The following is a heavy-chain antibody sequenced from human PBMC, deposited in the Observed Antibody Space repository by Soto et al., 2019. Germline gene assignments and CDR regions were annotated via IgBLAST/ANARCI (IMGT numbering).Heavy chain of an antibody. CDR1: GGSISSGGYY. Sequence: SETLSLTCTVSGGSISSGGYYWSWIRQHPGKGLEWIGYIYYSGGTYYNPSLKSRVTISVDTSKNQFSLKLSSVTAADTAVYYCATRYYYDSSGRVYWGQGTLVTVSS. J-gene: IGHJ4*02. CDR3: ATRYYYDSSGRVY. D-gene: IGHD3-22*01. CDR2: IYYSGGT. V-gene: IGHV4-31*03.